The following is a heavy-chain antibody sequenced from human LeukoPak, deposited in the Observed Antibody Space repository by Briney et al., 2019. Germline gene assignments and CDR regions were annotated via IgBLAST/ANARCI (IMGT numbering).Heavy chain of an antibody. D-gene: IGHD2-15*01. CDR2: IIPIFGTA. CDR1: GGTFSSYA. V-gene: IGHV1-69*01. Sequence: ASVKVSCKASGGTFSSYAISWVRQAPGQGLEWMGGIIPIFGTANYAQKFQGRVTITADESTSTAYMELSSLRSEDTAVYYCARDWGYCSGGSCYGAPDAFDIWAQGTMVTVSS. CDR3: ARDWGYCSGGSCYGAPDAFDI. J-gene: IGHJ3*02.